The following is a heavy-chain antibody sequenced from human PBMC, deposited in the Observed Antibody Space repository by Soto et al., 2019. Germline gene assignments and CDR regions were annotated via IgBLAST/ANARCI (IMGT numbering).Heavy chain of an antibody. CDR1: QYNCMNFL. D-gene: IGHD1-26*01. J-gene: IGHJ6*02. CDR2: IFPADSDT. V-gene: IGHV5-51*01. Sequence: XESLNLSFNGSQYNCMNFLVGLVRQMPGKGLEWMGIIFPADSDTRFSPSFQGRVTMSVDKSTYTAYLQWSSLEASDTAIYYCTATLPSAMDVWGQGTPVTVSS. CDR3: TATLPSAMDV.